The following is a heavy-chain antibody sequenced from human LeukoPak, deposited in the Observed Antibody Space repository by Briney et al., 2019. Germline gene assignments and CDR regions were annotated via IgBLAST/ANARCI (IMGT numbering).Heavy chain of an antibody. CDR2: ISGSGGST. CDR3: AKGLQWLVAKYYFDY. Sequence: GGSLRLSCAASGFTFSSYAMSWVRQAPGKGLEWVSAISGSGGSTYYADSVKGRLTISRDNSKNTLYMQMNSLRAEDTAVYYCAKGLQWLVAKYYFDYWGQGTLVTVSS. D-gene: IGHD6-19*01. J-gene: IGHJ4*02. CDR1: GFTFSSYA. V-gene: IGHV3-23*01.